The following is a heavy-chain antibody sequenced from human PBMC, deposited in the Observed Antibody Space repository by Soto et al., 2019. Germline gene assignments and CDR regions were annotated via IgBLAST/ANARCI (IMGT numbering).Heavy chain of an antibody. CDR3: ARAGGAASRGEYYFHY. Sequence: QVQLVQSGAVVKKPGSSVKVSCKASGGTFSSYAISWVRQAPGQGREWMGGIIPIFGTANYAHKFQGRVKITADDSTSTAYMELSSLRSEDTAVYYCARAGGAASRGEYYFHYWGQGTLVTGSS. J-gene: IGHJ4*02. CDR2: IIPIFGTA. V-gene: IGHV1-69*01. D-gene: IGHD3-16*01. CDR1: GGTFSSYA.